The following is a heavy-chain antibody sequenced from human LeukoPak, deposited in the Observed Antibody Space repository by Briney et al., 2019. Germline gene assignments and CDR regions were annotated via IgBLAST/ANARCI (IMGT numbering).Heavy chain of an antibody. Sequence: WETLSLTCTVSGGSISSSSYYWGWIRQPPGKGLEWIGSIYYSGSTYHNPSLKSRVAISVDTSNNQFSLKLSSVTAADKAVYYCARQFGDRTSSWYGRYFDYWGQGALVTVSS. CDR2: IYYSGST. D-gene: IGHD6-13*01. J-gene: IGHJ4*02. V-gene: IGHV4-39*01. CDR1: GGSISSSSYY. CDR3: ARQFGDRTSSWYGRYFDY.